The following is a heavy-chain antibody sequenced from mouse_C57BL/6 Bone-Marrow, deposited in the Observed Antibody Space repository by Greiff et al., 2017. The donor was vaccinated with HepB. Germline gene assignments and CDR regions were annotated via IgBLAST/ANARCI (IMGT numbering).Heavy chain of an antibody. Sequence: EVMLVESGGGLVKPGGSLKLSCAASGFTFSDYGMHWVRKAPETGLEWVAYISSGSSTIYYADTVKGRFTISRDNAKTTLFLQMTSLRSEDTAMYYCARRSGTGYYAMDYWGQGTSVTVSS. J-gene: IGHJ4*01. CDR3: ARRSGTGYYAMDY. CDR1: GFTFSDYG. V-gene: IGHV5-17*01. D-gene: IGHD3-3*01. CDR2: ISSGSSTI.